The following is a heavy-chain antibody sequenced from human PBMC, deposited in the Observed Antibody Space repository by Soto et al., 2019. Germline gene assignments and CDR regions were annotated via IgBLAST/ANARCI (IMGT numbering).Heavy chain of an antibody. Sequence: QVQLVQSGAEVKKPGSSVKVSCKASGGTFSNYAISWVRQAPGQGLEWMGGIVPIFGTTYYAQKFPGRVAIIADDSTTTAYLELSSLRSEDTAMYYCARVEAVAGIYNYHGLDVWGQGTAVSVSS. D-gene: IGHD6-19*01. V-gene: IGHV1-69*12. CDR3: ARVEAVAGIYNYHGLDV. J-gene: IGHJ6*02. CDR1: GGTFSNYA. CDR2: IVPIFGTT.